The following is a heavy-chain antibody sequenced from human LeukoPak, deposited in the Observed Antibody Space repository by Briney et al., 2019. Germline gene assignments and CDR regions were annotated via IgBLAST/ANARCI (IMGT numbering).Heavy chain of an antibody. V-gene: IGHV3-30-3*01. D-gene: IGHD2-15*01. CDR2: ISYDGSNK. Sequence: GGSLRLSCAASGFTFSSYAMHWVRQAPGKGLEWVAVISYDGSNKYYADSVKGRFTISRDNSKNTLYLQMNSLRAEDTAVYYCARDPTPYYYYYGMDVWGQGTTVTVSS. CDR1: GFTFSSYA. CDR3: ARDPTPYYYYYGMDV. J-gene: IGHJ6*02.